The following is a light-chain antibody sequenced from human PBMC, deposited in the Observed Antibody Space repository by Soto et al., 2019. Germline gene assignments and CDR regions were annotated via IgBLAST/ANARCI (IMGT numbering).Light chain of an antibody. CDR2: DAS. CDR1: ESVSRN. CDR3: QQYNSWPPIT. J-gene: IGKJ5*01. Sequence: EIVMTQSPVALSVSPGERATLSXXASESVSRNLAWYQQKPGQAPRLLIYDASTRATGIPDRFSGGGSGTEFTLTISSLQSEDFVVYYCQQYNSWPPITFGQGTRLEI. V-gene: IGKV3-15*01.